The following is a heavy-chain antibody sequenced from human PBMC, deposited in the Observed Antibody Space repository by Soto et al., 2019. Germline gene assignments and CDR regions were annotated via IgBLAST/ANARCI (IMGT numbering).Heavy chain of an antibody. J-gene: IGHJ6*04. CDR3: ATTSTVCSRTNCYSFLSPTYPRYGMSV. CDR2: ISAYNGNT. Sequence: ASVKVSCKASGYTFTSYGISWVRQAPGQGLEWMGWISAYNGNTNYAQKLQGRVTMTTDTSTSTAYMELRSLRSDDTAVYYCATTSTVCSRTNCYSFLSPTYPRYGMSVWCKGVTVTV. D-gene: IGHD2-2*01. CDR1: GYTFTSYG. V-gene: IGHV1-18*01.